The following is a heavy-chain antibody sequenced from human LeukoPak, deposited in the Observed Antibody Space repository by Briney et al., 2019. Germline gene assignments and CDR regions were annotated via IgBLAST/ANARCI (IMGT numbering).Heavy chain of an antibody. CDR3: AREDRDYGDAYFDY. CDR1: GFTFSDYY. J-gene: IGHJ4*02. V-gene: IGHV3-11*01. D-gene: IGHD4-17*01. Sequence: PGGSLRLSCAASGFTFSDYYMSWIRQAPGKGLEWVSYISSSGSTIYYADSVKGRSTISRDNAKNSLYLQMNSLRAEDTAVYYCAREDRDYGDAYFDYWGQGTLVTVSS. CDR2: ISSSGSTI.